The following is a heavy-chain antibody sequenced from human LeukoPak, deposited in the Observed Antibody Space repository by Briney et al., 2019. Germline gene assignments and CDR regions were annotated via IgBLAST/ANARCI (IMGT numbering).Heavy chain of an antibody. V-gene: IGHV4-39*01. CDR2: IYYTGRT. CDR3: AIGGSYGMDV. J-gene: IGHJ6*02. CDR1: GGSISSSSHS. Sequence: SETLSLTCTVSGGSISSSSHSWGWIRQPPGKGLEWTGSIYYTGRTYYNPSLKSRVTISVDTSKNQFSLKLSSVTAADTAVYYCAIGGSYGMDVWGQGTTVTVSS. D-gene: IGHD3-16*01.